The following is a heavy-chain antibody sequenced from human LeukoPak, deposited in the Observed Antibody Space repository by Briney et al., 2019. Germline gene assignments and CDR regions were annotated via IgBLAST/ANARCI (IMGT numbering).Heavy chain of an antibody. CDR2: IYYSGST. V-gene: IGHV4-31*03. CDR3: ARENNNPPREYYYGSGSYGNWFDP. D-gene: IGHD3-10*01. CDR1: GGSISSGGYY. J-gene: IGHJ5*02. Sequence: SETLSLTCTVSGGSISSGGYYWSWIRQHPGKGLEWIGYIYYSGSTYYNPSLKSRVTISVDTSKNQFSLKLSSVTAADTAVYYCARENNNPPREYYYGSGSYGNWFDPWGQGTLVTVSS.